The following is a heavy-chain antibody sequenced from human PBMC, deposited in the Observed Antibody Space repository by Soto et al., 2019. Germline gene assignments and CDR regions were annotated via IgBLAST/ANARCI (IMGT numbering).Heavy chain of an antibody. V-gene: IGHV1-2*02. CDR2: IDPNSGAS. CDR3: VRDNYGPLDY. Sequence: QVQLVQSGAEVKKPGASVKVSCKPSGYTFTDLYIHWVRQAPGLGLEWMGWIDPNSGASRKTQKCQGSLTMPRDTSTSTVYMELRSLRSDDTAVYYWVRDNYGPLDYWGQGTLVTASS. D-gene: IGHD3-10*01. J-gene: IGHJ4*02. CDR1: GYTFTDLY.